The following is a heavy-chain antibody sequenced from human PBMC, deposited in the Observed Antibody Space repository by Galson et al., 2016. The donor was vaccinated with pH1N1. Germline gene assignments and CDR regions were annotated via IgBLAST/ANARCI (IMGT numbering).Heavy chain of an antibody. D-gene: IGHD1-7*01. Sequence: SLRLSCAASGFIFSDAWMNWVRQAPGKGLEWVGRIKSKNVGGTIHYATDVKGRFTISRDASRQTVYLQFNRLKTDDTAVYYCITGFELRWGQGTLVTVSS. CDR2: IKSKNVGGTI. CDR3: ITGFELR. J-gene: IGHJ4*02. CDR1: GFIFSDAW. V-gene: IGHV3-15*01.